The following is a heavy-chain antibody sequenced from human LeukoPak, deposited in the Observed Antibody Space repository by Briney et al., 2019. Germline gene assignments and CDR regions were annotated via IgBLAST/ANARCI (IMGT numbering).Heavy chain of an antibody. V-gene: IGHV3-33*01. Sequence: GGSLRLSCAASGFTFSTYGMHWVRQAPGKGLEWVAVIWFDGSNAYYADSVKGRFTISRDNSKNTLYLQMNSLRAEDTAVYYCARDLEAGHYDILTCYSDLGYWGQGTLVTVSS. J-gene: IGHJ4*02. CDR3: ARDLEAGHYDILTCYSDLGY. D-gene: IGHD3-9*01. CDR1: GFTFSTYG. CDR2: IWFDGSNA.